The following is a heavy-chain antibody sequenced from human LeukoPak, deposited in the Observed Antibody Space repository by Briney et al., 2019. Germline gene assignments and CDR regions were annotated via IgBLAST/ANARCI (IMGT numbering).Heavy chain of an antibody. V-gene: IGHV1-46*01. Sequence: GASVKVSCKASGYTFTSYHMHWVRQAPGQGHEWMGLINPSGGSTNYAQRFRGRVPMTRDISTGIVYMELSRLRSDDTAVYYCARDLLELRYFDWLPLYYFDYWGQGTLVTVSS. D-gene: IGHD3-9*01. J-gene: IGHJ4*02. CDR3: ARDLLELRYFDWLPLYYFDY. CDR2: INPSGGST. CDR1: GYTFTSYH.